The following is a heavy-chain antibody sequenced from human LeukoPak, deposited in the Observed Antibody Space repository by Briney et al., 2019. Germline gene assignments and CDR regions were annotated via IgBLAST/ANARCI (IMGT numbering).Heavy chain of an antibody. D-gene: IGHD6-19*01. CDR3: ARDLKMGYSSGRYSWGTGSSNDY. V-gene: IGHV1-18*01. CDR2: IIAYNGNT. J-gene: IGHJ4*02. Sequence: ASVKVSCKASGFTFTSYDLNWVRQAPGQGLEWMGWIIAYNGNTNYAQKLQGRVTMTTDTSTSTAYMELRSLRSDDTAVYYCARDLKMGYSSGRYSWGTGSSNDYWGQGTLVTVSS. CDR1: GFTFTSYD.